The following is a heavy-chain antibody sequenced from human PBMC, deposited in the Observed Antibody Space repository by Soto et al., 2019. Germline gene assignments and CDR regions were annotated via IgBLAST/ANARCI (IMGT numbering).Heavy chain of an antibody. V-gene: IGHV1-18*01. CDR3: ATWSGPSATFDY. Sequence: QIHLVQSGPEVKEPGASVRLSCKASGYSFIAYGIIWVRQAPGQGLEWIGQITAYSGRTNYAQSLQGRVTVTTDASTSTAYMELRSLRSDDTAVYYCATWSGPSATFDYWGQGSPVAVSS. CDR2: ITAYSGRT. CDR1: GYSFIAYG. J-gene: IGHJ4*02. D-gene: IGHD3-3*01.